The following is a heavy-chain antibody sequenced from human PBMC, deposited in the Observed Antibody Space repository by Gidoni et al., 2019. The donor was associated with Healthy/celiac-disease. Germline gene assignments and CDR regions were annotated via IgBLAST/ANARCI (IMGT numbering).Heavy chain of an antibody. CDR1: GGSISSSRYY. Sequence: QLQLQESGPGLVKPSETLSLTCTVSGGSISSSRYYWGWIRQPPGKGLEWIGSIYYSGSTYYNPSLKSRVTISVDTSKNQFSLKLSSVTAADTAVYYCARRDYSNHLLDYWGQGTLVTVSS. J-gene: IGHJ4*02. CDR3: ARRDYSNHLLDY. CDR2: IYYSGST. D-gene: IGHD4-4*01. V-gene: IGHV4-39*07.